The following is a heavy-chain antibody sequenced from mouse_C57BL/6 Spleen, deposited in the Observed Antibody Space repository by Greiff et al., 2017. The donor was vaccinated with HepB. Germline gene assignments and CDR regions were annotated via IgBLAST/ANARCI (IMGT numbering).Heavy chain of an antibody. Sequence: EVKLVESGGGLVKPGGSLKLSCAASGFTFSDYGMHWVRQAPEKGLEWVAYISSGSSTIYYADTVKGRFTISRDNAKNNLFLQMTSLRSEDTAMYYCARRTIYEGTSGAMDYWGQGTSVTVSS. CDR3: ARRTIYEGTSGAMDY. D-gene: IGHD2-1*01. V-gene: IGHV5-17*01. CDR1: GFTFSDYG. J-gene: IGHJ4*01. CDR2: ISSGSSTI.